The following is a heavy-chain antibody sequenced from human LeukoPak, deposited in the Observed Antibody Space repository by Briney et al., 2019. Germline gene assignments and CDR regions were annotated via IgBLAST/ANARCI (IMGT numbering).Heavy chain of an antibody. V-gene: IGHV3-33*01. J-gene: IGHJ4*02. D-gene: IGHD4-17*01. CDR1: GFSFSSYD. CDR3: ARGDPTVTTKQNLDY. Sequence: GRSLKLSCAASGFSFSSYDMHWVRQAPGKGLEWVAVIWYDGSNKYYADSVKGRFTISRDISKNTLYLQMNSLRVEDTAVYYCARGDPTVTTKQNLDYWGQGTLVTVSS. CDR2: IWYDGSNK.